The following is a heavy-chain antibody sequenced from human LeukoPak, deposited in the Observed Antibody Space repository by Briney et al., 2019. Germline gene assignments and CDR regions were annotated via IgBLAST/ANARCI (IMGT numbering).Heavy chain of an antibody. Sequence: SEPLSLTCAVYGGSFSGYYWSWIRHPPGKGLEGLGEINHSGSTNYNPSLKSRVTISVDTSKNQFSLKLSSVTAADTAVYYCARAGFGMAPLRGTPFDYWGQGTLVTVSS. CDR1: GGSFSGYY. CDR3: ARAGFGMAPLRGTPFDY. CDR2: INHSGST. J-gene: IGHJ4*02. D-gene: IGHD3-10*01. V-gene: IGHV4-34*01.